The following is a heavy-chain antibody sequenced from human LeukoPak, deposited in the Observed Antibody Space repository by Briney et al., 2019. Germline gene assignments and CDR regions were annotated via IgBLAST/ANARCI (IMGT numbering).Heavy chain of an antibody. Sequence: GGSLRLSCAASGFTFSSYGILWVRQAPGKGLEWVATISYDGIYKYYADSVKGRFTVSRDDPKNTLFLQMNSLRAEDTAVYYCAKTDDSGWWNIDYWGQGTLVTVSS. CDR3: AKTDDSGWWNIDY. CDR1: GFTFSSYG. J-gene: IGHJ4*02. CDR2: ISYDGIYK. D-gene: IGHD6-19*01. V-gene: IGHV3-30*18.